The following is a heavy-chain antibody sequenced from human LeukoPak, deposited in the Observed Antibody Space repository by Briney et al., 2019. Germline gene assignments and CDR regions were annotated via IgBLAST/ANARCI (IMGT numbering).Heavy chain of an antibody. CDR2: TYYRYQWHN. CDR3: AGGYAFDV. V-gene: IGHV6-1*01. CDR1: GDSVSNNNYA. J-gene: IGHJ3*01. Sequence: SQTLSLTCAISGDSVSNNNYAGNWIRQSPSRVLEWLGRTYYRYQWHNDYARSVMGRISVDPDTSKNQFSLHLSSVTPDDTAVYYCAGGYAFDVWGQGTMVTVSS.